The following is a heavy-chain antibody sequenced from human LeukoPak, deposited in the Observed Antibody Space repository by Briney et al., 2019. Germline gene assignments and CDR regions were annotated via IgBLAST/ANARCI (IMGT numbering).Heavy chain of an antibody. V-gene: IGHV3-48*01. CDR1: GFTFGSYS. CDR3: TRSVFQGAFDI. D-gene: IGHD3-16*01. CDR2: ISSSSSTI. J-gene: IGHJ3*02. Sequence: GASLRLSCAASGFTFGSYSMNWVRQAPGKGLEWVSYISSSSSTIQYADSVKGRFTISRDNAKDSLYLQMNSLRAEDTAVYFCTRSVFQGAFDIRGQGTLVTVSS.